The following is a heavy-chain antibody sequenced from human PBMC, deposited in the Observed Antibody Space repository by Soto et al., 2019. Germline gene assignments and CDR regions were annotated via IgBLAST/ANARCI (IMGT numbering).Heavy chain of an antibody. D-gene: IGHD5-12*01. CDR1: GFTFSSYG. V-gene: IGHV3-33*01. J-gene: IGHJ4*02. CDR2: IWYDGSNK. CDR3: ARDRGYSGSGFDY. Sequence: GGSLRLSCAASGFTFSSYGMHWVRQAPGKGLEWVAVIWYDGSNKYYADSVKGRFTISRDNSKNTLYLQMNSLRAEDTAVYYCARDRGYSGSGFDYWGQGTLVTVSS.